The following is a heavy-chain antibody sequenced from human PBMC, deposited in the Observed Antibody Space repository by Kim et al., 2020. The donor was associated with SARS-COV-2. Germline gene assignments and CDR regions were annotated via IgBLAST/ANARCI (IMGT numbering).Heavy chain of an antibody. CDR2: ISGSGGST. Sequence: GGSLRLSCAASGFTFSSYAMSWVRQAPGKGLEWVSAISGSGGSTYYADSVKGRFTISRDNSKNTLYLQMNSLRAEDTAVYYCAKVGYRVQLWGHFDYWGQGTLVTVSS. J-gene: IGHJ4*02. CDR1: GFTFSSYA. CDR3: AKVGYRVQLWGHFDY. V-gene: IGHV3-23*01. D-gene: IGHD5-18*01.